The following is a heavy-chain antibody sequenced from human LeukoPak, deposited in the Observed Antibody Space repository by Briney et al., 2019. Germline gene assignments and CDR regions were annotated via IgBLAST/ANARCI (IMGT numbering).Heavy chain of an antibody. Sequence: GGSLRLSCAASGFTFSSYAMSWVRQAPGKGLEWVSAISGSGGSTYYADSVKGRFTISRDNSKNTLYLQMNSLRAEDTAVYYCAKLGLEYSSSSGAFDIWGQGTMVAVSS. CDR2: ISGSGGST. CDR3: AKLGLEYSSSSGAFDI. V-gene: IGHV3-23*01. J-gene: IGHJ3*02. D-gene: IGHD6-6*01. CDR1: GFTFSSYA.